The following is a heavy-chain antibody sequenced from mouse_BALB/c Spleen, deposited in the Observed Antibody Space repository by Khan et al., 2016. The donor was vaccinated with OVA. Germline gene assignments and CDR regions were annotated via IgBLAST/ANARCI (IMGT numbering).Heavy chain of an antibody. CDR1: GYSFTGYN. J-gene: IGHJ4*01. D-gene: IGHD1-1*01. CDR2: IDPYYGTT. Sequence: VQLKQSGPELEKPGTSVKIFCKASGYSFTGYNMNWVKQSNGKNLEWIGNIDPYYGTTSYNQKFKGKATLTVDTSSSTAYMQLKSLTSDDSAINYCARFHGYYYPMDFWGQGTSVTVSS. V-gene: IGHV1-39*01. CDR3: ARFHGYYYPMDF.